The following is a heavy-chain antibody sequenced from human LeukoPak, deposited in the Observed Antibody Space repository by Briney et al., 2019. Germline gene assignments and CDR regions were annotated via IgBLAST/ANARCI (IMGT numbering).Heavy chain of an antibody. CDR3: ARDQINDFWSGYDFDY. V-gene: IGHV3-11*06. D-gene: IGHD3-3*01. J-gene: IGHJ4*02. Sequence: GGSLRLSCAASEFTFSDYYMSWIRQAPGKGLEWVSSISSSSSYIYYADSVKGRFTISRDNAKNSLYLQMNSLRAEDTAVYYCARDQINDFWSGYDFDYWGQGTLVTVSS. CDR2: ISSSSSYI. CDR1: EFTFSDYY.